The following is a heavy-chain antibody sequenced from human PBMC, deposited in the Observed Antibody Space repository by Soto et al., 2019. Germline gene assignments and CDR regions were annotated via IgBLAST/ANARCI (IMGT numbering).Heavy chain of an antibody. Sequence: QVQLVQSGDEMKKPGASVKLSCKTSGINYNTYAIHWVRQAPGKGLEWMGWINAGNGDTRYSQNFQGRVTLTRDTSASTVYMDLDSLKSEDTGVYYCARAISGYVTWGQGTLVTVSS. J-gene: IGHJ4*02. V-gene: IGHV1-3*01. CDR1: GINYNTYA. D-gene: IGHD5-12*01. CDR2: INAGNGDT. CDR3: ARAISGYVT.